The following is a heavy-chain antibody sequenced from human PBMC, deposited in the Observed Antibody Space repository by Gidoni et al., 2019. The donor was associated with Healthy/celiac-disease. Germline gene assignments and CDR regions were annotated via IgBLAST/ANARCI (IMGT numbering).Heavy chain of an antibody. V-gene: IGHV3-33*01. D-gene: IGHD5-18*01. CDR2: IWYDGSNK. J-gene: IGHJ4*02. Sequence: VRLVESGAGVVGPGWSLRLAWSASGVTLSSDGMHWVRQAPGKGLEWVAVIWYDGSNKYYADSVKGRFTISRDNSKNTLYLQMNSLRAEDTAVYYCARELYSYGLYYFDYWGQGTLVTVSS. CDR1: GVTLSSDG. CDR3: ARELYSYGLYYFDY.